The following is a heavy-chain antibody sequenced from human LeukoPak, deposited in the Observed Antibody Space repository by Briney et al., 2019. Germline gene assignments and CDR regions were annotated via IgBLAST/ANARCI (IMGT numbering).Heavy chain of an antibody. J-gene: IGHJ3*01. V-gene: IGHV1-69*05. CDR2: IIPIFGTA. CDR3: ARDYYDSSLD. Sequence: SVKVSFKASGGTFSSYAISWVRQAPGQGLEWMGGIIPIFGTANYAQKLQGRVTMTTETSTSTVYMELRSLRSDDTAVYYCARDYYDSSLDWGQGTMVTVSS. D-gene: IGHD3-22*01. CDR1: GGTFSSYA.